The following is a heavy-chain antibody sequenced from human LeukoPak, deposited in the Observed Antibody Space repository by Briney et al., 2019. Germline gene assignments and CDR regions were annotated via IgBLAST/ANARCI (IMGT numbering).Heavy chain of an antibody. Sequence: LSLTCAVYGGSFSGYYWSWIRQPPGKGLEWVSYISSSGSTIYYADSVKGRSTISRDNAKNSLYLQMNSLRAEDTAVYYCVRETGWLFDFWGQGTLVIVSS. J-gene: IGHJ4*02. CDR3: VRETGWLFDF. CDR2: ISSSGSTI. V-gene: IGHV3-11*04. D-gene: IGHD5-12*01. CDR1: GGSFSGYY.